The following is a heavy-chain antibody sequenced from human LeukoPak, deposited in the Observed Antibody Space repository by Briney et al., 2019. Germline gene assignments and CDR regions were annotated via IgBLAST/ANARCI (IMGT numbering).Heavy chain of an antibody. D-gene: IGHD6-13*01. Sequence: ASVKVSCKASGYTFTSYAMNWVRQAPGQGPEWMGWINTNTGNPTYAQGFTGRFVFSLDTSVSTAYLQISSLKAEDTAVYYCARGYSSSWYSGTEHWGQGTLVTVSS. CDR2: INTNTGNP. CDR1: GYTFTSYA. J-gene: IGHJ1*01. V-gene: IGHV7-4-1*02. CDR3: ARGYSSSWYSGTEH.